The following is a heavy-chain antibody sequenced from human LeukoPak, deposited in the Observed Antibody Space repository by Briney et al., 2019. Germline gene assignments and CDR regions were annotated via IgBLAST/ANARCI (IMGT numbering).Heavy chain of an antibody. CDR3: TKYISSESYDC. D-gene: IGHD6-13*01. V-gene: IGHV3-15*01. CDR2: IKSKTDGGTM. Sequence: GGSLRLSCAASGFPFNKAWMGWVRQAPGKGLEWVGRIKSKTDGGTMDYAAPVKGRFTISRDDSENTLYLQMNSLKTEDTAMYYCTKYISSESYDCWGQGTLVTVSS. J-gene: IGHJ4*02. CDR1: GFPFNKAW.